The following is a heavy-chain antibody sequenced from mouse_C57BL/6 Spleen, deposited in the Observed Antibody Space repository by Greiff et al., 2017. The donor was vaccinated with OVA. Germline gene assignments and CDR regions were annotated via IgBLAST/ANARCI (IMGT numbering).Heavy chain of an antibody. CDR2: ISDGGSYT. Sequence: EVQRVESGGGLVKPGGSLKLSCAASGFTFSSYAMSWVRQTPEKRLEWVATISDGGSYTYYPDNVKGRFTISRDNAKNNLYLQMSHLKSEDTAMYYCARPTMVPAWFAYGGQGTLVTVSA. CDR1: GFTFSSYA. J-gene: IGHJ3*01. D-gene: IGHD2-9*01. CDR3: ARPTMVPAWFAY. V-gene: IGHV5-4*01.